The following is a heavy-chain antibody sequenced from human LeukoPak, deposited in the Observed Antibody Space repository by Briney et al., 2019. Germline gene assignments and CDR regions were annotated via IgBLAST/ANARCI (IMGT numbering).Heavy chain of an antibody. V-gene: IGHV3-11*01. Sequence: GGSLRLSCAASGFTFSDYYMSWVRQAPGKGLEWVSYISSSGSTIYYADSMKGRFTISRDNAKNSLYLQMNSLRAEDTAVYYCARASHKYFDFWSGLGWFDSWGQGTLVTVSS. J-gene: IGHJ5*01. CDR2: ISSSGSTI. CDR1: GFTFSDYY. D-gene: IGHD3-3*01. CDR3: ARASHKYFDFWSGLGWFDS.